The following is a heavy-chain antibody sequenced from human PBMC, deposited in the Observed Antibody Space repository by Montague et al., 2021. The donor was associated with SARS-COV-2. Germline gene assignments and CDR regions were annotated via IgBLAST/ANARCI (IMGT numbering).Heavy chain of an antibody. CDR2: INHSGST. CDR1: GGSFSGYY. J-gene: IGHJ6*02. V-gene: IGHV4-34*01. Sequence: SETLSLTCAVYGGSFSGYYWSWIRQPPGKGLEWIGEINHSGSTNYNPSLKSRVTISVDTSKNQFSRKLSSVTAADTAVYYCARVRYYGSGTTLGIDVWGQGTMVTVSS. D-gene: IGHD3-10*01. CDR3: ARVRYYGSGTTLGIDV.